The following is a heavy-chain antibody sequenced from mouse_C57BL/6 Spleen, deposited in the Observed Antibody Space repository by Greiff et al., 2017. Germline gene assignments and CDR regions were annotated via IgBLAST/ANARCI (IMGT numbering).Heavy chain of an antibody. Sequence: QVQLQQPGAELVKPGASVKLSCKASGYTFTSYWMHWVKQRPGRGLEWIGTIDPTSGGTKYNEKFKSKAKLTVVKPSSTAYMKLSSLTSEDSAVYYGVMPPYSGKNYFDYWGQGTTLTVSA. D-gene: IGHD1-1*01. J-gene: IGHJ2*01. V-gene: IGHV1-72*01. CDR3: VMPPYSGKNYFDY. CDR1: GYTFTSYW. CDR2: IDPTSGGT.